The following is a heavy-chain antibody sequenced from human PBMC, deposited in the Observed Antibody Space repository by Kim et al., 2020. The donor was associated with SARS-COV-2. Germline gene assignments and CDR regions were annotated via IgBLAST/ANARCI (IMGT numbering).Heavy chain of an antibody. CDR3: ARDGVVVPADDAFDI. Sequence: GGSLRLSCAASGFTFSSYSMNWVRQAPGKWLEWVSSISSSSSYIYYADSVKGRFTISRDNAKNSLYLQMNSLRAEDTAVYYCARDGVVVPADDAFDIWGQGTIGTVSS. D-gene: IGHD2-2*01. J-gene: IGHJ3*02. CDR2: ISSSSSYI. CDR1: GFTFSSYS. V-gene: IGHV3-21*01.